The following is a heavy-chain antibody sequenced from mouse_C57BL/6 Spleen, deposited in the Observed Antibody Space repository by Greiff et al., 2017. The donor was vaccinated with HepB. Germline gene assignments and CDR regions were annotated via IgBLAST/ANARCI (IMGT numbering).Heavy chain of an antibody. V-gene: IGHV1-81*01. D-gene: IGHD1-1*01. CDR2: IYPRSGNT. Sequence: LVESGAELARPGASVKLSCKASGYTFTSYGISWVKQRTGQGLEWIGEIYPRSGNTYYNEKFKGKATLTADKSSSTAYMELRSLTSEDSAVYFCARGYYGSRPHWYFDVWGTGTTVTVSS. CDR3: ARGYYGSRPHWYFDV. J-gene: IGHJ1*03. CDR1: GYTFTSYG.